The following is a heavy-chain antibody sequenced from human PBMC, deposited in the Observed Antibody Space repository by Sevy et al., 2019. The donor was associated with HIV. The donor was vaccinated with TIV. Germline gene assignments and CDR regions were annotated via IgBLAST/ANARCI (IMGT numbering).Heavy chain of an antibody. D-gene: IGHD2-8*02. CDR2: ISGTGAST. V-gene: IGHV3-23*01. CDR1: GFRFSSYG. CDR3: AKDGGVNCDQYYFDS. J-gene: IGHJ4*02. Sequence: GGSLRLSCSASGFRFSSYGMTWVRQTPGKGLEWVSSISGTGASTDYADSVKGRFTISRDNSRNTLFLQMNTLRAEDTAVYYCAKDGGVNCDQYYFDSWGQGTLVTVSS.